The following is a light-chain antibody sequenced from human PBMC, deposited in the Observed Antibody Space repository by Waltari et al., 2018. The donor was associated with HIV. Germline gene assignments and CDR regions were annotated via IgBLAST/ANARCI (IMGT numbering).Light chain of an antibody. CDR2: KVS. CDR3: AQETFWGWT. Sequence: VVLTQFPVSLSVSVGQSASISCRSSARLVSADGNTYLSGFQQRPGHSPRSLIYKVSNRDSGVPGKFSGSGAVRDFTLQINRVEADDVATYYCAQETFWGWTFGPGTKVEI. CDR1: ARLVSADGNTY. V-gene: IGKV2-30*01. J-gene: IGKJ1*01.